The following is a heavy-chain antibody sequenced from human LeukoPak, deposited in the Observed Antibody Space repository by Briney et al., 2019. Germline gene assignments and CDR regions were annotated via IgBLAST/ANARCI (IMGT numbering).Heavy chain of an antibody. V-gene: IGHV3-7*01. J-gene: IGHJ6*02. Sequence: PGGSLRLSCAASGFTFSSYWMSWVRQAPGKGLEWVANIKQDGSEKYYVDSVKGRFTISRDNAKDSLYLQMNSLRAEDTAVYYCARADLWFGELARWDYYGMDVWGQGTTVTVSS. CDR1: GFTFSSYW. CDR3: ARADLWFGELARWDYYGMDV. D-gene: IGHD3-10*01. CDR2: IKQDGSEK.